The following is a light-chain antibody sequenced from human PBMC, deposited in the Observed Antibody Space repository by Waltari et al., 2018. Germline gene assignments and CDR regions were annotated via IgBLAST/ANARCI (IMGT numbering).Light chain of an antibody. CDR3: QQYNSYSWT. Sequence: DIKMTQSPSTLSASVGDSVTITCRAHQTISYWLAWYPQKPGKPPRLLIYDASILESGVASRFSGSASGTEFTLSINSLQPDDFACYYCQQYNSYSWTFGQGTKVEIK. CDR1: QTISYW. V-gene: IGKV1-5*01. J-gene: IGKJ1*01. CDR2: DAS.